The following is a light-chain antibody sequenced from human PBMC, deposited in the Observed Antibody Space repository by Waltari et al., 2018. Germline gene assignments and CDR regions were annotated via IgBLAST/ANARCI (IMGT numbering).Light chain of an antibody. CDR2: GAS. V-gene: IGKV3-20*01. CDR1: QSVSSSY. CDR3: QQYGSSPGIT. Sequence: ELVLTQSPGTLSLSPGERATLSCRASQSVSSSYLAWYQQKPGQAPRLLIYGASSRATGIPDRFSGSGSGTDFTLTISRLEPEDFAVYYCQQYGSSPGITFGPGTKVDIK. J-gene: IGKJ3*01.